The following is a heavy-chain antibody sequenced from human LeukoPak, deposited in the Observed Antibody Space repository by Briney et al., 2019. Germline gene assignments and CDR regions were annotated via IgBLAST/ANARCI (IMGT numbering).Heavy chain of an antibody. D-gene: IGHD2-2*01. J-gene: IGHJ2*01. CDR2: IGVDGTMK. V-gene: IGHV3-33*01. CDR3: VLVVVPAAVWHFDL. CDR1: GFIFTHYG. Sequence: GGSLRLSCAASGFIFTHYGVHWVRQVPGKGLEWVAVIGVDGTMKYYAESVKGRFTISRDNSRNTLYLQMNSLRAEDTAVYYCVLVVVPAAVWHFDLWGRGTLVTVSS.